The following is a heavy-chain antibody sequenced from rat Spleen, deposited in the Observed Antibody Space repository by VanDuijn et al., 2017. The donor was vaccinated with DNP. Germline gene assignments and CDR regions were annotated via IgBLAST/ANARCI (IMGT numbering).Heavy chain of an antibody. CDR1: GYSITRNY. V-gene: IGHV3-1*01. J-gene: IGHJ1*01. CDR2: ISYSGTT. Sequence: EVRLQESGPGLVKPSQSLSLTCSVTGYSITRNYWGWIRKFPGDKMEWMGYISYSGTTGYNPSLKSRISITRDTSKNQFLLRVNSVTTEDTATYYCARGLNYGGYNYYWYFDFWGPGTMVTVSS. D-gene: IGHD1-11*01. CDR3: ARGLNYGGYNYYWYFDF.